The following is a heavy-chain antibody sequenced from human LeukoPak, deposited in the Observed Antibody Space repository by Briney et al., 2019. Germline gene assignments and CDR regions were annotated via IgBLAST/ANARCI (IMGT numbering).Heavy chain of an antibody. Sequence: SVKVSCKASGYTFTSYGISWVRQAPGQGLEWMGGIIPIFGTANYAQKFQGRVTITADESTSTAYMELSSLRSEDTAVYYCARDRLNYPFPQGRFDYWGQGTLVTVSS. CDR3: ARDRLNYPFPQGRFDY. CDR2: IIPIFGTA. D-gene: IGHD5-12*01. V-gene: IGHV1-69*13. CDR1: GYTFTSYG. J-gene: IGHJ4*02.